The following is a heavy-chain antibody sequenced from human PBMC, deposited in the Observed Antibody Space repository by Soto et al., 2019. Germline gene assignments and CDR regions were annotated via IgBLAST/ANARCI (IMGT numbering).Heavy chain of an antibody. V-gene: IGHV4-31*03. J-gene: IGHJ4*02. Sequence: SETLSLTCTVSGGSISSGSYYWSWSRQRPGQGLEWIGYISYSGSTYYNPSLKSRLTISADTSKNQFALKLSSVTAADTAVYYRATFNTINIILMVFDYWGQGTLVTVSS. CDR1: GGSISSGSYY. CDR2: ISYSGST. D-gene: IGHD2-8*01. CDR3: ATFNTINIILMVFDY.